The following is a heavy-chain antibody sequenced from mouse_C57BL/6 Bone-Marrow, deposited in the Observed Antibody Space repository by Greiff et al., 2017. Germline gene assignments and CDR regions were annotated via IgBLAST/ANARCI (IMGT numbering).Heavy chain of an antibody. Sequence: EVKLMESGPGMVKPSQSLSLTCTVTGYSITSGYDWHWIRHFPGNKLEWMGYISYSGSTNYNPSLKSRISITHDTSKNHFFLKLNSVTTEDTATYYCARGELRLPWFAYWGQGTLVTVSA. J-gene: IGHJ3*01. V-gene: IGHV3-1*01. CDR2: ISYSGST. D-gene: IGHD3-2*02. CDR3: ARGELRLPWFAY. CDR1: GYSITSGYD.